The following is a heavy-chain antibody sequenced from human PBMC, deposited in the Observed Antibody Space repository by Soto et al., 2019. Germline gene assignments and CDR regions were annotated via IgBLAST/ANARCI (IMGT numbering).Heavy chain of an antibody. CDR1: GFTFSNFA. J-gene: IGHJ4*02. V-gene: IGHV3-23*01. CDR2: ISGSGDDT. CDR3: ANRIPKTVTTFVF. D-gene: IGHD1-1*01. Sequence: QLLESGGGFVQPGGSLRLSCVASGFTFSNFAMAWVRQAPGEGLEWVSAISGSGDDTFYADSMKGRFTISRDNSKDIPYLQINSLRAEDTAVYYCANRIPKTVTTFVFWGQGTLVTVSS.